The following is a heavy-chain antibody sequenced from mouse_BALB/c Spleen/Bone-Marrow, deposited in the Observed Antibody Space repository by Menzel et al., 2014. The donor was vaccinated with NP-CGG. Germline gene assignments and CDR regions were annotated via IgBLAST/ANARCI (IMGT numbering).Heavy chain of an antibody. V-gene: IGHV1S22*01. Sequence: LKQSGSELVRPGASVKLSCKASGYTFTSYWMHWVKQRPGQGLEWIGNIYPGSGSTNYDEKFKSKATLTVDTSSSTAYMQLSSRTSEDSAVYYCTPRLRYWGQGTTLTVSS. CDR3: TPRLRY. CDR2: IYPGSGST. CDR1: GYTFTSYW. J-gene: IGHJ2*01. D-gene: IGHD1-2*01.